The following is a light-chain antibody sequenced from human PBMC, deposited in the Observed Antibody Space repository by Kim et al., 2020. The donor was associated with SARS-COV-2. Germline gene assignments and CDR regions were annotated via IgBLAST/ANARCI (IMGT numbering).Light chain of an antibody. CDR3: QVWDGTSDHVI. Sequence: ATGGTAMIPGAENKIGNQSIHWYQQKPGQAPVLVMYYDSDRPSGVPERFSGSNSGNTATLTISRVEAGDEADYYCQVWDGTSDHVIFGGGTQLTVL. CDR1: KIGNQS. V-gene: IGLV3-21*04. J-gene: IGLJ2*01. CDR2: YDS.